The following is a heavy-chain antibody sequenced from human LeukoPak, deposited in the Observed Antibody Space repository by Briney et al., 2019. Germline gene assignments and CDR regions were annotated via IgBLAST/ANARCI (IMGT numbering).Heavy chain of an antibody. CDR1: GYTFTGYY. V-gene: IGHV1-2*02. CDR2: INPNSGGT. CDR3: ARDESASYYYDTSDDQH. J-gene: IGHJ1*01. Sequence: GASVKVSCKASGYTFTGYYMHWVRQAPGQGLEWMGWINPNSGGTNYAQNFQGRVTMTRDTSISTAYMELSGLRSDDTAVYHCARDESASYYYDTSDDQHWGQGTLVTVSS. D-gene: IGHD3-22*01.